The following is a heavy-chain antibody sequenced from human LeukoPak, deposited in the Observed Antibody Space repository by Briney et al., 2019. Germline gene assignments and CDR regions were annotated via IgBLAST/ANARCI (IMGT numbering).Heavy chain of an antibody. CDR3: TTEALMVYAPGGFDP. Sequence: GGSLRLSCAASGFTFSNAWMSWVRQAPGKGLEWVGRIKSKTDGGTRDYAAPVKGRFTISRDDSKNTLYLQMNSLKTEDTAVYYCTTEALMVYAPGGFDPWGQGTLVTVSS. CDR1: GFTFSNAW. CDR2: IKSKTDGGTR. D-gene: IGHD2-8*01. J-gene: IGHJ5*02. V-gene: IGHV3-15*01.